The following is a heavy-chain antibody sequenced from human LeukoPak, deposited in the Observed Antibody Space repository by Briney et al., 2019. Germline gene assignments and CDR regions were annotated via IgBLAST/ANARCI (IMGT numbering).Heavy chain of an antibody. D-gene: IGHD3-16*01. CDR1: GGSISSYY. J-gene: IGHJ4*02. Sequence: SETLSLTCTVSGGSISSYYWSWIRQPPGKGLEWIGYFFSSGSTNYNPSLKSRVTMSLDTSKNQLSLKLTSVTAADTAVYYCAVLGNYALDYWGQGTLVTVSS. CDR2: FFSSGST. CDR3: AVLGNYALDY. V-gene: IGHV4-59*03.